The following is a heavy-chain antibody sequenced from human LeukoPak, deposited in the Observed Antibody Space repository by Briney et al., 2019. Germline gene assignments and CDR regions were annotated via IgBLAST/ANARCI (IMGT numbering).Heavy chain of an antibody. CDR3: ARGESVAGIFVPSYFGSGYFDY. V-gene: IGHV6-1*01. CDR2: TYYRSKWYN. J-gene: IGHJ4*02. D-gene: IGHD6-19*01. CDR1: GDSVSSNSAA. Sequence: PSQTLSLTCAISGDSVSSNSAAWNWIRQSPSRGLEWLGRTYYRSKWYNDYAVSVKSRITINPDTSKNQFSLQLNSVTPEDTAVYYCARGESVAGIFVPSYFGSGYFDYWGQGTLVTVSS.